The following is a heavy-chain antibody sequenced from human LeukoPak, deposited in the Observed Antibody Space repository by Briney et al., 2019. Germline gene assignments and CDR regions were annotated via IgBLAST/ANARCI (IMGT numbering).Heavy chain of an antibody. Sequence: ASVKVSRKASGYTFTSYAMNWVRQAPGQGLEWMGWINTNTGNPTYAQGFTGRFVFSLDTSVSTAYLQISSLKAEDTAVYYCADFWSGTSPGTTYGMDVWGQGTTVTVSS. D-gene: IGHD3-3*01. J-gene: IGHJ6*02. V-gene: IGHV7-4-1*02. CDR1: GYTFTSYA. CDR2: INTNTGNP. CDR3: ADFWSGTSPGTTYGMDV.